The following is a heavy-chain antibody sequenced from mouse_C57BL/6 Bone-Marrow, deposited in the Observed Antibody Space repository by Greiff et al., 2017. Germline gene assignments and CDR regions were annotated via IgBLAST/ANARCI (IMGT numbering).Heavy chain of an antibody. V-gene: IGHV5-6*01. D-gene: IGHD2-3*01. J-gene: IGHJ3*01. Sequence: EVQGVESGGDLVKPGGSLKLSCAASGFTFSSYGMSWVRQTPDKRLEWVATISSGGSYTYYPDSVKGRYTISRDNAKNTLYLQMSSLKSEDTAMYYCARHGSDGYFPWGQGTLVTVSA. CDR3: ARHGSDGYFP. CDR2: ISSGGSYT. CDR1: GFTFSSYG.